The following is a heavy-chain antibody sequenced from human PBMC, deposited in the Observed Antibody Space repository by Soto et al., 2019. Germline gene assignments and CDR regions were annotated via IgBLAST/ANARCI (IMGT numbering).Heavy chain of an antibody. D-gene: IGHD3-22*01. CDR2: IYYSGST. CDR3: ARGTYYYDSSGYST. Sequence: SETLSLTCTVSGGSISSGGYYWSWIRRHPGKGLEWIGYIYYSGSTYYNPSLKSRVTISVDTSKNQFSLKLSSVTAADTAVYYCARGTYYYDSSGYSTWGQGTLVTVSS. CDR1: GGSISSGGYY. J-gene: IGHJ5*02. V-gene: IGHV4-31*03.